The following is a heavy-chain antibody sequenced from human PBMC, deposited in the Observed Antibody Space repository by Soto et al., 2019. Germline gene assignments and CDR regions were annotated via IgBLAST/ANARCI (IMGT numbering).Heavy chain of an antibody. D-gene: IGHD2-2*01. Sequence: SATLSLTCSVSGGSISSSSFSWTSIRHPPRRGLERIGSIYYTGSTYYNSSLKSRLTISVDTSKNHFTLSVSAVTAADTAIYYCGRKNVPVGVDYWGQGIMVTVSS. CDR3: GRKNVPVGVDY. CDR2: IYYTGST. V-gene: IGHV4-39*02. CDR1: GGSISSSSFS. J-gene: IGHJ4*02.